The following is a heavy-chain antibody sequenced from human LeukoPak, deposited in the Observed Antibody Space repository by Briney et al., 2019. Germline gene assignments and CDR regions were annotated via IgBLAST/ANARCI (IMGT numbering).Heavy chain of an antibody. V-gene: IGHV1-58*02. CDR1: GFTFTSSA. CDR3: AAKLGYCSSTSCQPP. D-gene: IGHD2-2*01. Sequence: SVKVSCKASGFTFTSSAMQWVRQARGQRLEWIGWIVVGSGNTNYAQKFQERVTITRDMSTSTAYMELSSLRSEDTAVYYCAAKLGYCSSTSCQPPWGQGTPVTVSS. J-gene: IGHJ5*02. CDR2: IVVGSGNT.